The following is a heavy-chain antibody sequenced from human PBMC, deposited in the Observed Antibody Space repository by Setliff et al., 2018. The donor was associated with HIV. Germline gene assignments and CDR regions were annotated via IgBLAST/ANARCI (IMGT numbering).Heavy chain of an antibody. CDR1: GVSTSNNNYW. Sequence: SETLSLTCAVSGVSTSNNNYWWSWVRQPPGKGLEWIGEAYHRGNTNYNPSLKSRVTMSVDKSLNQVSLKLSSVTAAATAVYYCARTHRYCGGNSCSKVSFDSWGQGALVTVSS. CDR3: ARTHRYCGGNSCSKVSFDS. D-gene: IGHD2-2*01. V-gene: IGHV4-4*02. CDR2: AYHRGNT. J-gene: IGHJ4*02.